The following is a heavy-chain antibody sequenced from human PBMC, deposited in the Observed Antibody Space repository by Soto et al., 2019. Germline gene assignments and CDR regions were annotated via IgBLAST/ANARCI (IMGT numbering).Heavy chain of an antibody. CDR3: ARGSPMGYDFWSGMGRQYYYYGMDV. J-gene: IGHJ6*02. CDR2: INHSGSP. Sequence: TLSPTCHRYGGTFSGYNCGWIRQPPGKGLEWIGEINHSGSPNYNPSLKSRVTISVDTSKNQFSLKLSSVTAADTAVYYCARGSPMGYDFWSGMGRQYYYYGMDVWGQGTTVTVSS. D-gene: IGHD3-3*01. V-gene: IGHV4-34*01. CDR1: GGTFSGYN.